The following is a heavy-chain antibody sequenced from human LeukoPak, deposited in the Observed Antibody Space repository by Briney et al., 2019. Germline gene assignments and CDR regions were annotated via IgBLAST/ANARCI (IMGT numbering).Heavy chain of an antibody. V-gene: IGHV1-8*01. Sequence: ASVKVSCKASGYTFTSYDINWVRQATGQGLEWMGWMNPNSGNTGYAQKFQGRVTMTRNTSISTAYMELSSLRSEDTAVYYCARDQALSFGEMIFGVVSYYYYYGMDVWGQGTTVTVSS. CDR2: MNPNSGNT. D-gene: IGHD3-3*01. CDR3: ARDQALSFGEMIFGVVSYYYYYGMDV. CDR1: GYTFTSYD. J-gene: IGHJ6*02.